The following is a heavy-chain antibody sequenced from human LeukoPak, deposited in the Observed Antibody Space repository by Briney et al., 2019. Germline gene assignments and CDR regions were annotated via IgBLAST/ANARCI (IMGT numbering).Heavy chain of an antibody. D-gene: IGHD3-10*01. Sequence: GGSLRLSCAASGFTFGDYTMHWVRQVPEKGLEWVALISWDASVTYYADSVRGRFTMSRDNSKNSLYLQMNSLRTEDTALYYCAKVWGSGTVFYYGLDVWGQGTTVTVSS. J-gene: IGHJ6*02. CDR1: GFTFGDYT. CDR3: AKVWGSGTVFYYGLDV. CDR2: ISWDASVT. V-gene: IGHV3-43*01.